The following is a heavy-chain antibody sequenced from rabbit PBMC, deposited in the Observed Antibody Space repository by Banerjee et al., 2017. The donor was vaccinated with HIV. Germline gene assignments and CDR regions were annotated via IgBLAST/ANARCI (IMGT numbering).Heavy chain of an antibody. Sequence: QEQLVESGGDLVKPEGSLTLTCTASGFSFSSSYWICWVRQAPGKGLEWIGCIYTGSGVTNYASWAKGRFTISKTSSTTVTLQMTSLTAADTATYFCARNGDSFYYVRLDLWGPGTLVTVS. CDR2: IYTGSGVT. V-gene: IGHV1S45*01. J-gene: IGHJ3*01. CDR3: ARNGDSFYYVRLDL. CDR1: GFSFSSSYW. D-gene: IGHD8-1*01.